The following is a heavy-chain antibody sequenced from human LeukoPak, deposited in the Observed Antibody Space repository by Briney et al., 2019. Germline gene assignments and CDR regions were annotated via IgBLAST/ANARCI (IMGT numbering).Heavy chain of an antibody. CDR2: ISSSGSTI. V-gene: IGHV3-11*01. D-gene: IGHD5-18*01. CDR3: ARDEVDTAMVTTEYYYGMDV. Sequence: GGSLRLSCAASGFTFSDYYMSWIRQAPGKGLEWVSHISSSGSTIYYADSVKGRFTISRDNAKNSLYLQMNSLRAEDTAVYYCARDEVDTAMVTTEYYYGMDVWGQGTTVTVSS. CDR1: GFTFSDYY. J-gene: IGHJ6*02.